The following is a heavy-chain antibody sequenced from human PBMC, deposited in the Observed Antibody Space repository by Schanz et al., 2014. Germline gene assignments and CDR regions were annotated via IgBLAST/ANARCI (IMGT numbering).Heavy chain of an antibody. J-gene: IGHJ4*02. CDR1: GYTFTTYY. V-gene: IGHV1-46*03. D-gene: IGHD6-13*01. Sequence: QVQLVQSGAEVKKPGVSVKVSCKASGYTFTTYYIHWVRQAPGQGLEWMGKINPSGGSTSYAQKFQGRVTMTRDTSTSTVYMELSSLRSEDTAVYYCARDGEAAAGCAYWGQGTLVTVSS. CDR3: ARDGEAAAGCAY. CDR2: INPSGGST.